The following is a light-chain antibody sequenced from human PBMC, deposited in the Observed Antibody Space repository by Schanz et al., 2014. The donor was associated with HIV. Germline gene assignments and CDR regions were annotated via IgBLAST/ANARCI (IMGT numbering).Light chain of an antibody. Sequence: EIVMTQSPGTLSVSPGERATLSCRASQTVSNNLAWYQQKPGQAPRLLIYGASTRVTGIPARFSGSGSGTEFTLTISSLQSEDFAVYYCQQYGDTPKYTFGQGTRLE. CDR2: GAS. CDR3: QQYGDTPKYT. CDR1: QTVSNN. J-gene: IGKJ2*01. V-gene: IGKV3-15*01.